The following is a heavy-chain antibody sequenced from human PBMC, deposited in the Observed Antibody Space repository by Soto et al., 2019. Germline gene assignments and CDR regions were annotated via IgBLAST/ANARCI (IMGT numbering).Heavy chain of an antibody. CDR2: FNPNGGGT. J-gene: IGHJ6*02. V-gene: IGHV1-2*02. CDR3: ARAYCSSTSCPTGGYYGMDV. Sequence: ASVKVSCKASGYTFTGYYIHWVRQAPGQGLEWMGWFNPNGGGTNYAQKFQGRVTMTWDTSISTAYMELSRLRSDDTAVYYCARAYCSSTSCPTGGYYGMDVWGQGTTVTVSS. CDR1: GYTFTGYY. D-gene: IGHD2-2*01.